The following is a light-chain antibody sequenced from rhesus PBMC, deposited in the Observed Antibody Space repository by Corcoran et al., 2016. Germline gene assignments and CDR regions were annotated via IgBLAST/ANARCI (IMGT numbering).Light chain of an antibody. V-gene: IGLV2-13*03. CDR1: SSDIGGYYR. CDR2: EVL. J-gene: IGLJ1*01. Sequence: QAAPTQSPPVYGSPGQSVTISFSGTSSDIGGYYRVSWYQQHPGKAPKLMIYEVLKRPSGVSDRLSDSKSSNTASLPIWGLQAEDEADYYCSSYATRSTYIFGAGTRLTVL. CDR3: SSYATRSTYI.